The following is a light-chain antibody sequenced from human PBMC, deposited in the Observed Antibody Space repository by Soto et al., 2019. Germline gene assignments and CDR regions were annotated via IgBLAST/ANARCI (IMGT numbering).Light chain of an antibody. V-gene: IGLV2-11*01. Sequence: QSVLTQPRSVSGSPGQSVTISCTGTSSDVGGYNYVSWYQHHPGKVPKLMIYAVSKRPSGVPDRFSGSKSGNTASLTISGLQAEDEADYYCCSYAGSYTVFGGGTKLTVL. CDR1: SSDVGGYNY. CDR3: CSYAGSYTV. CDR2: AVS. J-gene: IGLJ2*01.